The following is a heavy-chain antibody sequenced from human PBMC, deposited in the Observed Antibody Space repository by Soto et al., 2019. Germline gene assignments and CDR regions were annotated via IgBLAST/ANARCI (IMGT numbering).Heavy chain of an antibody. J-gene: IGHJ4*02. CDR1: GFNFSRYA. Sequence: VGSLRLSCEASGFNFSRYAMNWVRQAPGKGLEWISTISGSGGTTYYADSVKGRFTISRDNSKNTLYLQMNSLRAEDTAVYYCAKDLSSWYARSLDHWGQGTLVTVSS. V-gene: IGHV3-23*01. CDR3: AKDLSSWYARSLDH. CDR2: ISGSGGTT. D-gene: IGHD6-13*01.